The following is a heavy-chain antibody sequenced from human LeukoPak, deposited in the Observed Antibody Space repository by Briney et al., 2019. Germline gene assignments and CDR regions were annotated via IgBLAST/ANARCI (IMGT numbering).Heavy chain of an antibody. V-gene: IGHV3-30*02. CDR2: IRYDGSNK. Sequence: GGSLRLSCAASGFTFSSYGMHWVRQAPGKGLEWVAFIRYDGSNKYYADSVKGRFTISRDNSKNTLYLQMNSLRAEDTAVYYCAKEVMWESTQGAFDIWGQGTMVTVSS. CDR1: GFTFSSYG. D-gene: IGHD1-26*01. J-gene: IGHJ3*02. CDR3: AKEVMWESTQGAFDI.